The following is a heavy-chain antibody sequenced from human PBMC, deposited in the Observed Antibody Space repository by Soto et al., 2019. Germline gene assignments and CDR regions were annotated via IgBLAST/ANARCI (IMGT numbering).Heavy chain of an antibody. CDR1: GDSISSSNW. V-gene: IGHV4-4*02. J-gene: IGHJ5*02. Sequence: SETLSLTCAVSGDSISSSNWWSWVRQPPGKWLEWIGEIYHSGSTNYNPSLKSRVTISVDKSKNQFSLNLNSVAAADTAVYYCARLGFYYQSLDPWGHGTLVTVSS. CDR3: ARLGFYYQSLDP. D-gene: IGHD2-2*01. CDR2: IYHSGST.